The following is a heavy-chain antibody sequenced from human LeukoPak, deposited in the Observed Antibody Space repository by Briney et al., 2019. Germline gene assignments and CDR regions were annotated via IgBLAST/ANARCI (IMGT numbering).Heavy chain of an antibody. CDR2: IYYSGST. V-gene: IGHV4-59*01. Sequence: SETLSLTCTVSGGSISSYYWSWIRQPPGKGLEWIGYIYYSGSTNYNPSLKSRVTISVDTSKNQFSLKLSSVTAADTAVYYCAGGPADYNWFDPWGQGTLDTVSS. D-gene: IGHD2-2*01. J-gene: IGHJ5*02. CDR1: GGSISSYY. CDR3: AGGPADYNWFDP.